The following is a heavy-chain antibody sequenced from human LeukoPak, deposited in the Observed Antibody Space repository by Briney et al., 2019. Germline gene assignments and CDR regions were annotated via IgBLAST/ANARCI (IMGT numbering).Heavy chain of an antibody. J-gene: IGHJ4*02. CDR3: AKGPTGGY. Sequence: GGSLRLSCAASGFTLSSSAMNWVRQAPGKGLEWVSVISGSGSSDTYYADSVRGRFTISRDNSKNTLYLQMNSLRAEDTAIYYCAKGPTGGYWGQGTLVTVSS. D-gene: IGHD3-10*01. CDR1: GFTLSSSA. CDR2: ISGSGSSDT. V-gene: IGHV3-23*01.